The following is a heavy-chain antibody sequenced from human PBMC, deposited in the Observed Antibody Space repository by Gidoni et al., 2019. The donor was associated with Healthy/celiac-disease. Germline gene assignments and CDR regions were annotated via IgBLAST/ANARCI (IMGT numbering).Heavy chain of an antibody. V-gene: IGHV4-39*07. D-gene: IGHD3-3*01. Sequence: QQQLQESGPGLVKPSETLSLTCTVSGGSISSSSYYWGWIRQPPGKGLEWIGSIYYSGSTYYNPSLKSRVTISVDTSKNQFSLKLSSVTAADTAVYYCARGSDRDFWSGYYTHAFDIWGQGTMVTVSS. CDR1: GGSISSSSYY. CDR3: ARGSDRDFWSGYYTHAFDI. CDR2: IYYSGST. J-gene: IGHJ3*02.